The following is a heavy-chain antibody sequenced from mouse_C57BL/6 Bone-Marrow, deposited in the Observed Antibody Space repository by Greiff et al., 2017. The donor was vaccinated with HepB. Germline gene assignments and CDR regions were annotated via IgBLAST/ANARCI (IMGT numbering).Heavy chain of an antibody. J-gene: IGHJ2*01. Sequence: QVHVKQPGAELVKPGASVKMSCKASGYTFTSYWITWVKQRPGQGLEWIGDIYPGSGSTNYNEKFKSKATLTVDTSSSTAYMQLSSLTSEDSAVYYCARYGYDRDYWGQGTTLTVSS. V-gene: IGHV1-55*01. D-gene: IGHD2-2*01. CDR1: GYTFTSYW. CDR2: IYPGSGST. CDR3: ARYGYDRDY.